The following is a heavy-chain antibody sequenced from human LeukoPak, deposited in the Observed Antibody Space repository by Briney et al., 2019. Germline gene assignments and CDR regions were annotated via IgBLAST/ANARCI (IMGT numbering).Heavy chain of an antibody. V-gene: IGHV3-64*01. Sequence: PGGSLRLSCAASGFTFSTCAMHWVRQAPGKGLEYVAAISGNGDSTYYANSVKGRFTISRDNSKNTLYLQMGSLRPEDMAVYYCAREVYAGNWFDPWGQGTLVTVPS. CDR2: ISGNGDST. CDR1: GFTFSTCA. CDR3: AREVYAGNWFDP. J-gene: IGHJ5*02. D-gene: IGHD2-8*01.